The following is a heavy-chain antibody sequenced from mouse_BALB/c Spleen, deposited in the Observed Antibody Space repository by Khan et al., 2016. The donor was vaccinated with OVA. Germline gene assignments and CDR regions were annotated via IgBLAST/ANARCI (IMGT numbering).Heavy chain of an antibody. V-gene: IGHV3-2*02. D-gene: IGHD4-1*01. J-gene: IGHJ4*01. Sequence: VQLQESGPGLVKPSQSLSLTCTVTGYSITRDYAWNWIRQFPGNKLEWMGYISNSGSASYNPSLKSRNSITRDTSKNQFFLQLNSVTTEDTATYYCASELGRYYAMDYWGQGTSVTVSS. CDR3: ASELGRYYAMDY. CDR1: GYSITRDYA. CDR2: ISNSGSA.